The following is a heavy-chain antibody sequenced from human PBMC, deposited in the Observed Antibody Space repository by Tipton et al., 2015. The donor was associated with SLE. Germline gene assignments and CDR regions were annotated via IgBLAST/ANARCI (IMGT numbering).Heavy chain of an antibody. CDR1: GASISSYY. CDR3: ARDSVGITRGDAFDI. D-gene: IGHD1-26*01. CDR2: LFTSGTT. J-gene: IGHJ3*02. Sequence: TLSLTCTVSGASISSYYWSWIRQSPEKGLEWIGYLFTSGTTQYNPSLKSRVTLSLDTSKNQFSLQLRFVNAADTAVYFCARDSVGITRGDAFDIWGQGTMVTVSS. V-gene: IGHV4-4*08.